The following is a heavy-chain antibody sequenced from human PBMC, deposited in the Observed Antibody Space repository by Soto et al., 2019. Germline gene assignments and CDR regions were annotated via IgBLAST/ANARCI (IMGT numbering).Heavy chain of an antibody. CDR2: IYHSEST. Sequence: GKGLEWIGEIYHSESTNYNPSLKSRVTISADKSKNQFSLKLSSVTAADTAVYYCARRPIAAAGTWSLDYWGQGTLVTAPQ. J-gene: IGHJ4*02. D-gene: IGHD6-13*01. V-gene: IGHV4-4*02. CDR3: ARRPIAAAGTWSLDY.